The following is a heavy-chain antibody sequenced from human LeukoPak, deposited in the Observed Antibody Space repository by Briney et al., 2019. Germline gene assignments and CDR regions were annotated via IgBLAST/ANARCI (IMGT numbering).Heavy chain of an antibody. D-gene: IGHD3-10*01. Sequence: ASVKVSCKASGYTFTSYYMHWVRQAPGQGLEWMGIINPSGGSTSYAQKFQGRVTMTRDTYTSTVYMELSSLRSEDTAVYYCARATMVRAPFDYWGQGTLVTVSS. CDR3: ARATMVRAPFDY. CDR1: GYTFTSYY. J-gene: IGHJ4*02. CDR2: INPSGGST. V-gene: IGHV1-46*01.